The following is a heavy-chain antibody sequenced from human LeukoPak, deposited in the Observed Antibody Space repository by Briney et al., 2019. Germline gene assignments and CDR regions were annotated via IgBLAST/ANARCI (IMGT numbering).Heavy chain of an antibody. V-gene: IGHV1-8*01. CDR3: ARVLSSIPSQPFDY. J-gene: IGHJ4*02. CDR2: MNPNSGNT. D-gene: IGHD6-6*01. Sequence: GASVKVSCKASGYTFTSYDINWVRQATGQGLEWMGWMNPNSGNTGYAQKFQGRVTMTRNTSISTAYMELSSLRSEDTAVYYCARVLSSIPSQPFDYWGQGTLVTVSS. CDR1: GYTFTSYD.